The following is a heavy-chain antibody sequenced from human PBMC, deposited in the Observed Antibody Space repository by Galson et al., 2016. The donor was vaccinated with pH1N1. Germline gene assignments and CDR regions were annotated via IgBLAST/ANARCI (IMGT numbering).Heavy chain of an antibody. J-gene: IGHJ4*02. CDR1: ASSFTSYW. CDR3: ATGPSPDY. Sequence: QSGAEVKEPGESLTISCKGSASSFTSYWISWVRQMPGKGLEWMGRINPRDSYTDYSPSFQGHVTISTDESISTAYLKWSTLKASHTAIYYCATGPSPDYWGQGTLVIVSS. V-gene: IGHV5-10-1*01. CDR2: INPRDSYT.